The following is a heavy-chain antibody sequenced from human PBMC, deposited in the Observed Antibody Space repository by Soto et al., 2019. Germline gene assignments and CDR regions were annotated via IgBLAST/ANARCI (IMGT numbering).Heavy chain of an antibody. Sequence: GESLKISCKGVGYRLDAAWIGWVRQMPGKGLEWMGIIKPGGSDLRYSPSFRGQVTISADAAVNTAYLQWDSLKASDTAVYYCAKVAIWFGLNFDYWGQGTLVTVSS. V-gene: IGHV5-51*01. CDR3: AKVAIWFGLNFDY. CDR1: GYRLDAAW. D-gene: IGHD3-10*01. J-gene: IGHJ4*02. CDR2: IKPGGSDL.